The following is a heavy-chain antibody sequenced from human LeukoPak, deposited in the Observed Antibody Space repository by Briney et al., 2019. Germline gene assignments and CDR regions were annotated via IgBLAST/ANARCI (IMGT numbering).Heavy chain of an antibody. J-gene: IGHJ5*02. D-gene: IGHD3-16*01. Sequence: PGGSLRLSCTTSGFTFADYTMHWFRQAPGEGLESVGFIRGSGTTQYAASVRGRFTISRDDSKSIAYLQMNSLKTEDTAVYYCSRDKFYVWFDPWGQGTLVTVSS. V-gene: IGHV3-49*03. CDR1: GFTFADYT. CDR2: IRGSGTT. CDR3: SRDKFYVWFDP.